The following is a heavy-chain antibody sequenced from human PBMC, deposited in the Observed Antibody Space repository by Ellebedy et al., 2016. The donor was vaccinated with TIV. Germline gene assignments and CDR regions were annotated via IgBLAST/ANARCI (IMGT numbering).Heavy chain of an antibody. CDR1: GYTFTDYY. CDR2: INPNTGGT. J-gene: IGHJ3*02. D-gene: IGHD4-11*01. Sequence: ASVKVSCKASGYTFTDYYIHWVRQAPGQGLEWMGWINPNTGGTNYAQKFQGWVTMTRDTPINTAYMELSSLRSDGTAMYYCARGYGNSDAFDIWGQGTMVTGSS. V-gene: IGHV1-2*04. CDR3: ARGYGNSDAFDI.